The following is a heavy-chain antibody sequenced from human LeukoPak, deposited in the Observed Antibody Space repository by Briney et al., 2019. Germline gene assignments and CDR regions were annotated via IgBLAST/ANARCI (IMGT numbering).Heavy chain of an antibody. D-gene: IGHD2-2*02. V-gene: IGHV3-23*01. J-gene: IGHJ4*02. Sequence: PGGSLRLSCAVSGCTFSKYAMSWVRQAPGKGLEWVSTIDTSGGATYYADSVKGGFTISRDNSKNTLYLQMSSLRADDPAVYYCVQDCCSFPPIDYWPQGPLVTVSS. CDR3: VQDCCSFPPIDY. CDR2: IDTSGGAT. CDR1: GCTFSKYA.